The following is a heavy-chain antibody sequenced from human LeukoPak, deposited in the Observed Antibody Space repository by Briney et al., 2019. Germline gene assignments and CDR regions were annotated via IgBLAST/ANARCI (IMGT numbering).Heavy chain of an antibody. CDR2: ISSSSSYI. J-gene: IGHJ4*02. Sequence: GGSLRLSCAASGFTFSSYSMNWVRQAPGKGLEWVSSISSSSSYIYYADSVKGRFTISRDNAKNSLYLQMNSLRAEDTAVYYCAKGGSFWYYDSSGYSDYWGQGTLVTVSS. V-gene: IGHV3-21*04. CDR1: GFTFSSYS. D-gene: IGHD3-22*01. CDR3: AKGGSFWYYDSSGYSDY.